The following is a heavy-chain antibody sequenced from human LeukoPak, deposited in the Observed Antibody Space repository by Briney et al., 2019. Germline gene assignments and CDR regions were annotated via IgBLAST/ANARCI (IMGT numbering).Heavy chain of an antibody. J-gene: IGHJ4*02. V-gene: IGHV3-11*01. CDR2: ISSSGSTI. CDR3: AKGGYDYVWGSYRSLALWSLWGLDY. D-gene: IGHD3-16*02. CDR1: GFTFSDYY. Sequence: GGSLRLSCAASGFTFSDYYMSWIRQAPGKGLEWVSYISSSGSTIYYADSVKGRFTISRDNAKNSLYLQMNSLRAEDTAVYYCAKGGYDYVWGSYRSLALWSLWGLDYWGQGTLVTVSS.